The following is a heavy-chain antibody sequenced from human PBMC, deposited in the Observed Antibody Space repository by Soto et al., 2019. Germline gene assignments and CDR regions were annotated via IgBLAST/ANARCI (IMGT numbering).Heavy chain of an antibody. D-gene: IGHD6-13*01. CDR2: ISSSTTYI. Sequence: EVQLVESGGGLVKPRGSLRLSCAGSGFTFSSYSMGWVRQAPGKGLEWVSSISSSTTYISYADSLKGRFTISRDNAKNSLFLQMNSMRAEDTAMYYCARGAVAAAGIPTYYFDYWGRGTLVTVSS. CDR1: GFTFSSYS. V-gene: IGHV3-21*01. CDR3: ARGAVAAAGIPTYYFDY. J-gene: IGHJ4*02.